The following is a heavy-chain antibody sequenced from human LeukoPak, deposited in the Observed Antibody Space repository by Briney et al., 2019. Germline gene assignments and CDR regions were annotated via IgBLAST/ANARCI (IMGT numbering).Heavy chain of an antibody. CDR2: INHSGST. D-gene: IGHD3-22*01. J-gene: IGHJ3*02. V-gene: IGHV4-34*01. CDR3: ARKDSSGYSSAFDI. Sequence: SETLSLTCAVYGGSFSGYYWSWIRQPPGKGLEWIGEINHSGSTNNNPSLKSRVTISVDTSKNQFSLKLSSVTAADTAVYYCARKDSSGYSSAFDIWGQGTMVTVSS. CDR1: GGSFSGYY.